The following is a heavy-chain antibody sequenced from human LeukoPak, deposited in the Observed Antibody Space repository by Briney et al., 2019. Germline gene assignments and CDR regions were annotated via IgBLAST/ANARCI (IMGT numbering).Heavy chain of an antibody. CDR2: IDPSDSYT. Sequence: GESLKISCKSFGYSFNTFWISWVLQMPGRGLEWMGGIDPSDSYTSYSPSFQGHVTISADKSISTVSLQWTSLKASDTAMYYCARHGVGSSWFGFDYWGQGTLVTVSS. D-gene: IGHD6-6*01. CDR3: ARHGVGSSWFGFDY. J-gene: IGHJ4*02. CDR1: GYSFNTFW. V-gene: IGHV5-10-1*01.